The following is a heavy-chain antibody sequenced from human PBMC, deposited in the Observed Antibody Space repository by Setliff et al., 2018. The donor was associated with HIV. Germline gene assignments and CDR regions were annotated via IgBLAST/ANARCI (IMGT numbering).Heavy chain of an antibody. CDR2: IKQDGSEE. D-gene: IGHD6-13*01. CDR1: GFTFSTYW. Sequence: GGSLRLSCAASGFTFSTYWMIWVRQAPGKGLEWVAKIKQDGSEEYYVDSVKGRFTISRDNAKNSVYLQMNSLRVEDTAVYYCAKNVFSSIWSPLDYWGQGTLVTVSS. J-gene: IGHJ4*02. V-gene: IGHV3-7*01. CDR3: AKNVFSSIWSPLDY.